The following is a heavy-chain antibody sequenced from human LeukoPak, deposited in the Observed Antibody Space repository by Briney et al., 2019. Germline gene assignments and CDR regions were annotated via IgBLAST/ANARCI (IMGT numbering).Heavy chain of an antibody. Sequence: SETLSLTCNVSGGSINSYYWSWLRQPPGKGLEWIGYIYYSGSTKYNPSLKSRVSISVDTPKNSFALRLSSVTAADAAVYYCAGALEGPNWIDSWGQGAQVTVSS. V-gene: IGHV4-59*08. CDR3: AGALEGPNWIDS. CDR1: GGSINSYY. CDR2: IYYSGST. D-gene: IGHD3-3*01. J-gene: IGHJ5*01.